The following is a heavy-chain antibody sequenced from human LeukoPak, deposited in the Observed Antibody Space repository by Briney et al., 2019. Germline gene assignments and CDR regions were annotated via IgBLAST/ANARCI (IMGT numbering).Heavy chain of an antibody. CDR2: ISSSGSTI. J-gene: IGHJ3*02. CDR3: ARDKYQLLEDAFDI. CDR1: GFTFSDYY. D-gene: IGHD2-2*01. Sequence: PGGSLRLSCAASGFTFSDYYMSWIRQAPGKGLEWVSYISSSGSTIYYADSVKGRFTISRDNAKNTLYLQMNSLRAEDTAVYYCARDKYQLLEDAFDIWGQGTMVTVSS. V-gene: IGHV3-11*04.